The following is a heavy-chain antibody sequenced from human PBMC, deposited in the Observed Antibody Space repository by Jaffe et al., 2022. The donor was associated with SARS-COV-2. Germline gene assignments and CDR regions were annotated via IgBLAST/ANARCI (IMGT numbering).Heavy chain of an antibody. CDR2: ISWNSGSI. V-gene: IGHV3-9*01. Sequence: EVQLVESGGGLVQPGRSLRLSCAASGFTFDDYAMHWVRQAPGKGLEWVSGISWNSGSIGYADSVKGRFTISRDNAKNSLYLQMNSLRAEDTALYYCAKDYGDREDRFYYYYGMDVWGQGTTVTVSS. CDR3: AKDYGDREDRFYYYYGMDV. D-gene: IGHD4-17*01. CDR1: GFTFDDYA. J-gene: IGHJ6*02.